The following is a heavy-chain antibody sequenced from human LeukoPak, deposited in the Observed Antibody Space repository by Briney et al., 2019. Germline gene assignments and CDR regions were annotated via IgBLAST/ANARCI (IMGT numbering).Heavy chain of an antibody. CDR3: AKGRVSGSYHFDY. V-gene: IGHV3-23*01. Sequence: GGSLRLSCAASGFTFSSYVVSWVRQAPGKGLEWVSGISAGGGNTYYADSVKGRFTISRDSSKNTLLLQMNSLRAEDTAVYYCAKGRVSGSYHFDYWGQGTLVTVSS. D-gene: IGHD6-19*01. CDR2: ISAGGGNT. CDR1: GFTFSSYV. J-gene: IGHJ4*02.